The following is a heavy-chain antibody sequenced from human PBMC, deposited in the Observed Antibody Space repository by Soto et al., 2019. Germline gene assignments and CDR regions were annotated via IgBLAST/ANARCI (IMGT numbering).Heavy chain of an antibody. Sequence: ASVKVSCKASGYTFTSYGISWVRQAPGQGLEWMGWISAYNGNTNYAQKLQGRVTMTTETSTSTAYMELRSLRSDDTAVYYCARDIKGDGIVVVPAAVDYWGQGTLVTVSS. CDR2: ISAYNGNT. V-gene: IGHV1-18*01. CDR3: ARDIKGDGIVVVPAAVDY. J-gene: IGHJ4*02. D-gene: IGHD2-2*01. CDR1: GYTFTSYG.